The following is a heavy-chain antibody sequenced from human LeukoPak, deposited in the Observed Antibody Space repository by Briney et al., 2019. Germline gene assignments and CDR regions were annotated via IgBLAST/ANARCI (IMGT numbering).Heavy chain of an antibody. CDR3: AELGITMIGGV. D-gene: IGHD3-10*02. V-gene: IGHV3-48*03. J-gene: IGHJ6*04. CDR2: ISSSGSTI. CDR1: GFKFDDYG. Sequence: AGGSLRLSCVGSGFKFDDYGMNWVRQAPGKGLEWVSYISSSGSTIYYADSVKGRFTISRDNAKNSLYLQMNSLRAEDTAVYYCAELGITMIGGVWGKGTTVTISS.